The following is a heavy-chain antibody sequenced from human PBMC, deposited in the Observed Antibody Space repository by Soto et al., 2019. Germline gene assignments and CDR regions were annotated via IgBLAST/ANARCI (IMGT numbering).Heavy chain of an antibody. V-gene: IGHV1-69*01. CDR2: IIPIFGTA. D-gene: IGHD3-3*01. CDR3: ARLRFLEWLSRYYYYGMDV. Sequence: QVQLVQSGAEVKKPGSSVKVSCKASGGSFSSYAISWVRQAPGQGLEWMGGIIPIFGTANYAQKFQGRVTITADESTCTAYMELSSLSSEDTAVSYCARLRFLEWLSRYYYYGMDVWGQGTTVTVSS. CDR1: GGSFSSYA. J-gene: IGHJ6*02.